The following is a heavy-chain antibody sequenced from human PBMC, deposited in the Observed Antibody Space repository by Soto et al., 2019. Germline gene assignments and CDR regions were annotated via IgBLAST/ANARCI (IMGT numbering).Heavy chain of an antibody. CDR1: GYTFTSYG. J-gene: IGHJ6*03. CDR3: AGVAGYCSGGSCRYSYMDV. D-gene: IGHD2-15*01. CDR2: ISAYNGNT. V-gene: IGHV1-18*01. Sequence: QVQLDQSGAEVKKPGASVNVSCKASGYTFTSYGISWVRQAPGPGLEWMGWISAYNGNTNYAQKLQGRVTMTTDTSTSTAYMELRSLRSDDTAVYYCAGVAGYCSGGSCRYSYMDVWGKGTTVTVSS.